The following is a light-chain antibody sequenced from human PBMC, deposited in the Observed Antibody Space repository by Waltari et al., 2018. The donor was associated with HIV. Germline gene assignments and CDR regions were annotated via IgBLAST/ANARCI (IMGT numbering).Light chain of an antibody. CDR1: SSNIATNY. V-gene: IGLV1-51*01. J-gene: IGLJ1*01. Sequence: QSVLTQPPSVSATPGQKVTISCSGSSSNIATNYVSWYQHFPGTVPKVLIYDNHKRSSGIPDRFSGSKSDTSATLDISGLQTGDEAHYYCGTWDTSLSAWIFGTGTKVTVL. CDR2: DNH. CDR3: GTWDTSLSAWI.